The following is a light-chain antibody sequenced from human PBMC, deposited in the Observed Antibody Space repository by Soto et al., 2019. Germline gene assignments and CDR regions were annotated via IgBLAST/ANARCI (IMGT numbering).Light chain of an antibody. CDR2: GAS. CDR3: QQYNNGWT. Sequence: EIVMTQSPATLSVSPGERATLSCRASQSVSSNLAWYQQKPGQAPRPLIYGASTRAPGIPARFSGSGSGTEFTLTISSLQSENFAVYYCQQYNNGWTFGQGTKVEIK. CDR1: QSVSSN. V-gene: IGKV3-15*01. J-gene: IGKJ1*01.